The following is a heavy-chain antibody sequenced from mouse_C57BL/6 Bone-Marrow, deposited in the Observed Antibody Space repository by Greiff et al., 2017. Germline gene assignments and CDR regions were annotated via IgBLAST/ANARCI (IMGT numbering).Heavy chain of an antibody. J-gene: IGHJ3*01. V-gene: IGHV5-4*01. CDR1: GFTFSSYA. CDR3: TRPYYYGSAWLAY. D-gene: IGHD1-1*01. Sequence: EVQLVESGGGLVKPGGSLKLSCAASGFTFSSYAMSWVRQTPEKRLEWVATIRDGGSYTSYTENVKGRFTISRDNATNNLYLQMSHLKSEDTAMXCGTRPYYYGSAWLAYWGQGTLVTVSA. CDR2: IRDGGSYT.